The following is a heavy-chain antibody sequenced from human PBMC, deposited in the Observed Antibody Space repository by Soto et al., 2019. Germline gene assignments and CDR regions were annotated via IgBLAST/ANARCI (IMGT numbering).Heavy chain of an antibody. V-gene: IGHV1-8*01. CDR3: ARSYGDYESVDYYYYMDV. J-gene: IGHJ6*03. D-gene: IGHD4-17*01. Sequence: ASVKVSCKASGYTFTSYDINWVRQATGQGLEWMGWMNPNSGNTGYAQKFQGRVTMTRNTSISTAYMELSSLRSEDTAVYYCARSYGDYESVDYYYYMDVWGKGTTVTVSS. CDR2: MNPNSGNT. CDR1: GYTFTSYD.